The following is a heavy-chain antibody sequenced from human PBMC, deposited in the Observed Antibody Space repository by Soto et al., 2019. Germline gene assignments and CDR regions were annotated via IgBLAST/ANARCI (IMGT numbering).Heavy chain of an antibody. CDR3: AKAEIVVVTGPDAFDI. CDR2: ISGSGGST. D-gene: IGHD2-21*02. Sequence: EVQLLESGGGLVQPGGSLRLSCAASGFTFSSYAMSWVRQAPGKGLEWVSAISGSGGSTYYADSVKGRFTISRDNSKNTLYLQMNSLRAEDTAVYYCAKAEIVVVTGPDAFDIWGQGTMVTVSS. V-gene: IGHV3-23*01. CDR1: GFTFSSYA. J-gene: IGHJ3*02.